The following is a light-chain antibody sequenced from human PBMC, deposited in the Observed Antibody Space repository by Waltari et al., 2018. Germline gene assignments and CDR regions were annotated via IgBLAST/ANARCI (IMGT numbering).Light chain of an antibody. V-gene: IGLV2-14*03. CDR2: DVS. Sequence: QSALTQPASVSGSPGPSLTISCTGTSSDVGGYNYVPWYQQHPGKAPKLMISDVSNRPSGVSNRFSGSKSGNTASLTISGLQAEDEADYYCSSYTSSSTLVVFGGGTKLTVL. CDR3: SSYTSSSTLVV. CDR1: SSDVGGYNY. J-gene: IGLJ2*01.